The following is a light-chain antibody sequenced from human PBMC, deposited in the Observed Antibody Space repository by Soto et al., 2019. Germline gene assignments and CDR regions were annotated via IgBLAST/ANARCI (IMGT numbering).Light chain of an antibody. V-gene: IGKV3-15*01. CDR2: GAS. CDR3: QQYNNWPRT. CDR1: QSVSSD. Sequence: ESVLTQSPATLSVSPGERATLSCRASQSVSSDFAWYQQKPGQAPRLLIYGASTRATGIPARFSGSGSGTEFTLTISSLQSEDFAVYYCQQYNNWPRTFGQGTKVDIK. J-gene: IGKJ1*01.